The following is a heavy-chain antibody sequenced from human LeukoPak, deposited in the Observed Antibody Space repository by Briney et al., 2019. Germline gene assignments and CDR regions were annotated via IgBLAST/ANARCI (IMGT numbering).Heavy chain of an antibody. CDR3: ASLRERSYYARGFDY. CDR1: GGSISSYY. V-gene: IGHV4-59*08. Sequence: SETLSLTCTVSGGSISSYYWSWIRQPPGKGLEWIGYIYYSGSTNYNPSLKSRVTISVDTSKNQFSLKLSSVTAADTAVYYCASLRERSYYARGFDYWGQGTLVTVSS. CDR2: IYYSGST. D-gene: IGHD1-26*01. J-gene: IGHJ4*02.